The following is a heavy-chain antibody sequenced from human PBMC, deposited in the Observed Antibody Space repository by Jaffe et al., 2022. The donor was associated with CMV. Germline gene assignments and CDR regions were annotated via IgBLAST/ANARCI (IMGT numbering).Heavy chain of an antibody. J-gene: IGHJ3*02. CDR2: IYYSGST. V-gene: IGHV4-39*01. D-gene: IGHD1-26*01. CDR3: ARHPEWELLQEVNAFDI. CDR1: GGSISSSSYY. Sequence: QLQLQESGPGLVKPSETLSLTCTVSGGSISSSSYYWGWIRQPPGKGLEWIGSIYYSGSTYYNPSLKSRVTISVDTSKNQFSLKLSSVTAADTAVYYCARHPEWELLQEVNAFDIWGQGTMVTVSS.